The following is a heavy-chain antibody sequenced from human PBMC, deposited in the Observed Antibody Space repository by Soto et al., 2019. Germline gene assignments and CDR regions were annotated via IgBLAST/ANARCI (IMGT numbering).Heavy chain of an antibody. V-gene: IGHV3-30-3*01. Sequence: GGSLRLSCAASGFTFSSYAMHRVRQAPGKGLEWVAVISYDGSNKYYADSVKGRFTISRDNSKNTLYLQMNSLRAEDTAVYYCARDGKLEYYDFWSGYCDYWGQGTLFTVSS. CDR1: GFTFSSYA. CDR2: ISYDGSNK. D-gene: IGHD3-3*01. CDR3: ARDGKLEYYDFWSGYCDY. J-gene: IGHJ4*02.